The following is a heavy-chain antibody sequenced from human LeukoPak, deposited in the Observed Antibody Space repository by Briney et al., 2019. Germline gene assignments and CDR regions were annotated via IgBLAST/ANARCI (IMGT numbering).Heavy chain of an antibody. J-gene: IGHJ4*02. V-gene: IGHV3-43D*03. Sequence: GGSLRLSCAASGFTFDDYAMHWVRQAPGKGLEWVSLISWDGGSTYYADSVKGRFTISRDNSKNSLYLQMNSLRAEDTALYYCAKTSHIAVAGSYFDYWGQGTLVTVSS. CDR2: ISWDGGST. D-gene: IGHD6-19*01. CDR1: GFTFDDYA. CDR3: AKTSHIAVAGSYFDY.